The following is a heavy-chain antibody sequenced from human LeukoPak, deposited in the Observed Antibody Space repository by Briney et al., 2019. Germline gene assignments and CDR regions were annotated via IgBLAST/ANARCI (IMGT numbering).Heavy chain of an antibody. D-gene: IGHD3-3*01. CDR3: ARADYDFWSGYYNWFDP. CDR1: GDSISSYY. J-gene: IGHJ5*02. V-gene: IGHV4-59*01. CDR2: TSHSGST. Sequence: TSETLSLTCIVSGDSISSYYWSWIRQPPGKGLEWIGYTSHSGSTNSNPSLKSRVTISVDTSKNQFSLTLSSVTAADTAMYYCARADYDFWSGYYNWFDPWGQGTLVTVSS.